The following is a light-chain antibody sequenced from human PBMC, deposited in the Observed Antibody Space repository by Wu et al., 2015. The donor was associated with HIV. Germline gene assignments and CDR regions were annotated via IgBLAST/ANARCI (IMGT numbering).Light chain of an antibody. CDR3: QQYNYWPT. J-gene: IGKJ4*01. CDR1: QSVNNK. Sequence: MMTQFPATLSVSPGERATLSCRASQSVNNKIAWYQQKPGQAPRLLLYGPSTRATGIPSRFTGSGSGTEFTLSISSLQSEDSAIYYCQQYNYWPTFGGGTKVEIK. CDR2: GPS. V-gene: IGKV3-15*01.